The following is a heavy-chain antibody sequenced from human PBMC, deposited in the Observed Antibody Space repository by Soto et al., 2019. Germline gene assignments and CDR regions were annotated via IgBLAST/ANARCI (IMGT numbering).Heavy chain of an antibody. Sequence: QVQLVESGGGVVQPGRSLRLSCAASGFTFSSYAMHWVRQAPGKGLEWVAVISYDGSNKYYADSVKGRFTISRDNSKNTLYLQKNSMIAEDTAVYYCASLYCSSTSCFDYWGQGTLVTDSS. V-gene: IGHV3-30-3*01. CDR1: GFTFSSYA. D-gene: IGHD2-2*01. CDR2: ISYDGSNK. J-gene: IGHJ4*02. CDR3: ASLYCSSTSCFDY.